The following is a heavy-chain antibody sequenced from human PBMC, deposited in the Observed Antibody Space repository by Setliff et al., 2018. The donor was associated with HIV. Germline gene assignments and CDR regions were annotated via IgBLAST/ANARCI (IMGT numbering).Heavy chain of an antibody. Sequence: SETLSLTCAVYGGSFSGYYWSWIRQPPGKGLEWIGEINHSGSTNYNPSLRSRVTISVDTSKNQFSLKLSSVTAADTAVYYCARGPYGDYHDAFDIWGQGTMVTVSS. V-gene: IGHV4-34*01. D-gene: IGHD4-17*01. CDR1: GGSFSGYY. CDR2: INHSGST. J-gene: IGHJ3*02. CDR3: ARGPYGDYHDAFDI.